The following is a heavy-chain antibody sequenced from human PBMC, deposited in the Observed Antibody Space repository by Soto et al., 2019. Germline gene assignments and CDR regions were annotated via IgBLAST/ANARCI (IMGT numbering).Heavy chain of an antibody. D-gene: IGHD1-26*01. CDR3: ARIGSRVGADFDY. V-gene: IGHV1-69*12. CDR1: GGSFSKYA. Sequence: QVQLVQSGAAVKKPGSSVKVSCKTSGGSFSKYAISWVRQAPGQGLEWMGGIIPLFGTANYAQKFQGRVTVTADESTSTSYMELSSLRSEDTAVYYCARIGSRVGADFDYWGQGTLVSVSS. J-gene: IGHJ4*02. CDR2: IIPLFGTA.